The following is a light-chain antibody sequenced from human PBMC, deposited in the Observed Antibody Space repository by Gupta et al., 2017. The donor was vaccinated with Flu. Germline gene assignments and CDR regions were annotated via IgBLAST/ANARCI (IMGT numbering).Light chain of an antibody. V-gene: IGLV1-47*02. CDR1: SINIGSTG. Sequence: SVLTQPPSASVTPGQRVTICCSGSSINIGSTGVDWYQQAPDKAPRFLRCNNNHRPSGIPDRFSGSKSGNSASLTLSALRSGDEADYYCEGWDATIDTCVFGGGTKFTVL. CDR3: EGWDATIDTCV. CDR2: NNN. J-gene: IGLJ3*02.